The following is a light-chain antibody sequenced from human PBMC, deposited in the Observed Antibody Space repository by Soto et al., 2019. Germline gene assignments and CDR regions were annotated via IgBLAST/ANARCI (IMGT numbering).Light chain of an antibody. CDR1: SSNIGAGYD. Sequence: QSVLTQPPSVSGAPGQRVTISCTGSSSNIGAGYDVHWYQQLPGTAPKLLIYGNSNRPSGVPDRFSGSKSGTSASLAITGLQAEDEADYYCCCCSYAGSSSFRVLFGGGTKLTVL. CDR3: CCCSYAGSSSFRVL. J-gene: IGLJ2*01. V-gene: IGLV1-40*01. CDR2: GNS.